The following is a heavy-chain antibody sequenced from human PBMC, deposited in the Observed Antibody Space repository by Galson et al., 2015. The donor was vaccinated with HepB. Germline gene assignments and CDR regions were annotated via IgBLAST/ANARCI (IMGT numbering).Heavy chain of an antibody. D-gene: IGHD1-26*01. Sequence: SVKVSCKASGYTFTSYGISWVRQAPGQGLEWMGWISAYNGNTNYAQKLQGRVTMTTDTSTSTAYMELRSLRSDDTAVYYCARGYPFFGVGATPFDYWGQGTLVTVSS. J-gene: IGHJ4*02. CDR2: ISAYNGNT. V-gene: IGHV1-18*01. CDR3: ARGYPFFGVGATPFDY. CDR1: GYTFTSYG.